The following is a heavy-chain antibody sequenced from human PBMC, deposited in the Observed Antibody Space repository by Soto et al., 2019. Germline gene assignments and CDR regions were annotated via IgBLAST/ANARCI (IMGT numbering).Heavy chain of an antibody. CDR1: GGSISSYY. V-gene: IGHV4-4*07. D-gene: IGHD3-10*01. Sequence: SETLSLTCTVSGGSISSYYWSWIRQPAGKGLEWIGRIYTSGSTNYNPSLKSRVTMSVDTSKNQFSLKLSSVTAADTAVYYCARDEKNGSGSYYNYWGQGTLVTVSS. J-gene: IGHJ4*02. CDR3: ARDEKNGSGSYYNY. CDR2: IYTSGST.